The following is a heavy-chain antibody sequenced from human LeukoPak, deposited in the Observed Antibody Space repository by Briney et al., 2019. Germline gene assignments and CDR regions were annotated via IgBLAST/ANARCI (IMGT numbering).Heavy chain of an antibody. CDR1: SGIFSSYA. J-gene: IGHJ6*03. D-gene: IGHD6-6*01. V-gene: IGHV1-69*05. Sequence: WVQISCNASSGIFSSYAISWVRQAPGQGLEWMGAIIPIFGTANYAQKFQSRVTITTDESTSTAYMELSSLRSEDTAVYYCARDSGSSSSVSDYYYYMDVWGKGTTVTVSS. CDR3: ARDSGSSSSVSDYYYYMDV. CDR2: IIPIFGTA.